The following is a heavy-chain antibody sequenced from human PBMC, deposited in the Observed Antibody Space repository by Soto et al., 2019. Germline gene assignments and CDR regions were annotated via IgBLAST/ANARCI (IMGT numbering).Heavy chain of an antibody. V-gene: IGHV4-59*01. CDR3: ASYRGAFYFDS. CDR1: GRSMSSSY. CDR2: VFYGGT. D-gene: IGHD4-4*01. J-gene: IGHJ4*02. Sequence: PSETLSLTCSVSGRSMSSSYWSWIRQSPDKGLEWLGYVFYGGTDYNPSLEGRVSMSVETPKSQFSLKLTSVTAADTAVYYCASYRGAFYFDSWGQGIQVTVSS.